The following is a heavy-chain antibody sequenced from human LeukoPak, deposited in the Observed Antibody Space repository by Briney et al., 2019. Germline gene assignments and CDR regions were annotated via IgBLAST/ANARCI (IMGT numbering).Heavy chain of an antibody. Sequence: ASVKVSCKASGYTFTSYDIKWVRQATGQGLEWRGWMNPNSGNTGYAQKFQGRVTMTRNTSISTAYMELSSLRSEDTAVYYCARSRRGYSSSSFWFDPWGQGTLVTVSS. CDR2: MNPNSGNT. V-gene: IGHV1-8*01. CDR1: GYTFTSYD. CDR3: ARSRRGYSSSSFWFDP. D-gene: IGHD6-6*01. J-gene: IGHJ5*02.